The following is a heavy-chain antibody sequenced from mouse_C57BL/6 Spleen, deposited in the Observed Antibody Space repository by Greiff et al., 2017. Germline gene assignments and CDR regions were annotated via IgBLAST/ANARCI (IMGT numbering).Heavy chain of an antibody. Sequence: QVQLKESGAELVRPGTSVKVSCKASGYAFTNYLLEWVKQRPGQGLEWIGVINPGSGGTNYNEKFKGKATLTADKSSSTAYMQLSSLTSEDSAVYFCARKDYADGYFDYWGQGTTLTVSS. CDR2: INPGSGGT. J-gene: IGHJ2*01. CDR3: ARKDYADGYFDY. D-gene: IGHD2-4*01. CDR1: GYAFTNYL. V-gene: IGHV1-54*01.